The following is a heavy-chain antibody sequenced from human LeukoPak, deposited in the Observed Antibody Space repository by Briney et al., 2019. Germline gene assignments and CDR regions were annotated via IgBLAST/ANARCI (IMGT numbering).Heavy chain of an antibody. V-gene: IGHV4-30-4*01. D-gene: IGHD4-23*01. CDR2: IYYSGST. CDR1: GGSISSGDYY. J-gene: IGHJ4*02. Sequence: PSEALSLTCTVSGGSISSGDYYWSWIRQPPGRSLEWIGYIYYSGSTYYNPSLKSRFTISVDTSKNQFSLKLSSVTAADTAVYYCARGIDYGGNSFIDYWGQGTLVTVSS. CDR3: ARGIDYGGNSFIDY.